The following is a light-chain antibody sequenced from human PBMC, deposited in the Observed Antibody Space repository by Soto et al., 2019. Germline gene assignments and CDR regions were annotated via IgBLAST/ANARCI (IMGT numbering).Light chain of an antibody. CDR2: AAS. CDR1: QDINNY. V-gene: IGKV1-17*03. Sequence: DIQMTQSPSAMSASVGDRVTITCRASQDINNYLAWFQQKPGQVPKRLIYAASTLQSGVPSRFSGSASGTEFSLTISSLQPEDFATYYCLQHVIYPWTFGHGTKVEIK. CDR3: LQHVIYPWT. J-gene: IGKJ1*01.